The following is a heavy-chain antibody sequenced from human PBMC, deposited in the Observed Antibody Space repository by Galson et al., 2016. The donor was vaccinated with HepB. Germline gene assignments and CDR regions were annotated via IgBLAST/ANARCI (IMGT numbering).Heavy chain of an antibody. J-gene: IGHJ4*02. Sequence: SLRLSCAASGFTFRLYSMNWVRQAPGGGLEWVSSISATSRYIYYSDSTRGRFTVSRDNANNSLYLQMDSLRAEDTAVYYCVSDVDDFEYVWGRRRLNSWGQGTLVTVSS. CDR2: ISATSRYI. D-gene: IGHD3-16*01. CDR1: GFTFRLYS. CDR3: VSDVDDFEYVWGRRRLNS. V-gene: IGHV3-21*01.